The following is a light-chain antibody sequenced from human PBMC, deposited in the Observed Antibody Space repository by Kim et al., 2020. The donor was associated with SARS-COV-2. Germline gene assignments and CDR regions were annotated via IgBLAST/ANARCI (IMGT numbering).Light chain of an antibody. V-gene: IGKV3-20*01. CDR1: QSVSSSY. Sequence: PGERATPACRASQSVSSSYLAWYQQKPGQTPRLLIHGSSSRATGIPDRFSGSGSGTDFTLTISRLEPEDFAVYYCQQYGDYRWTFGQGTKVDIK. CDR2: GSS. CDR3: QQYGDYRWT. J-gene: IGKJ1*01.